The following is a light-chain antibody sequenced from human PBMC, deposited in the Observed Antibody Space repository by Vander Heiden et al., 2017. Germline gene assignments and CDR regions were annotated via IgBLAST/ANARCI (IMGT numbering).Light chain of an antibody. CDR1: SLRSYY. CDR3: ASRDSSDHRLCV. V-gene: IGLV3-19*01. CDR2: SDS. J-gene: IGLJ3*02. Sequence: SSELTQDPAVSVALGQTVRIACHGDSLRSYYASWYQKKPGQAPIFVIYSDSNRPSGIPDRFSGSASGDTASLTITGAQAEDEADYYCASRDSSDHRLCVFGGGTKLTVL.